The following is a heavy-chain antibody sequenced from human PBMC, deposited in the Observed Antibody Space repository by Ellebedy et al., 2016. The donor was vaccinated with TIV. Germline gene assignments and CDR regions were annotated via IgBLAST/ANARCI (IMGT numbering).Heavy chain of an antibody. CDR3: AKGGVDSGYWRPWFDY. CDR2: ISGSGGRT. D-gene: IGHD3-22*01. J-gene: IGHJ4*02. V-gene: IGHV3-23*01. CDR1: GFTFSNYA. Sequence: PGGSLRLSCAASGFTFSNYAVSWVRQAPGKGLEWVSDISGSGGRTYYADSVKGRFTISRDNSKSTLYLQMNSLRAEDTALYYCAKGGVDSGYWRPWFDYWGQGTLVTVSS.